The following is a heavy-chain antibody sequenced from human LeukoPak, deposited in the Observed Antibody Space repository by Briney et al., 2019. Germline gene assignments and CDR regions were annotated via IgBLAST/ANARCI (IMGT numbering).Heavy chain of an antibody. J-gene: IGHJ6*02. Sequence: QPGRSLRLSCAASGFTFSSYAMHWVRQAPGKELEWVAVISYDGSNKYYADSVKGRFTISRDNSKNTLYLQMNSLRAEDTAVYYCAKAHRLDSSSWPNKRPMDVWGQGTTVTVSS. CDR3: AKAHRLDSSSWPNKRPMDV. D-gene: IGHD6-13*01. V-gene: IGHV3-30-3*01. CDR2: ISYDGSNK. CDR1: GFTFSSYA.